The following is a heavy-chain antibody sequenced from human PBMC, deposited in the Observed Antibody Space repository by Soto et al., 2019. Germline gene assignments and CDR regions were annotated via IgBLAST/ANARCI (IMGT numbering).Heavy chain of an antibody. CDR2: ISGSGGST. V-gene: IGHV3-23*01. J-gene: IGHJ4*02. CDR1: GFTFSSYA. CDR3: AKDLRSWDILTVGSRGDYFDY. D-gene: IGHD3-9*01. Sequence: EVQLLESGGGLVQPGGSLRLSCAASGFTFSSYAMSWVRQAPGKGLEWVSAISGSGGSTYYADSVKGRFTISRDNSQNTLYLQMNSLRAEDTAVYYCAKDLRSWDILTVGSRGDYFDYWGQGTLVTVSS.